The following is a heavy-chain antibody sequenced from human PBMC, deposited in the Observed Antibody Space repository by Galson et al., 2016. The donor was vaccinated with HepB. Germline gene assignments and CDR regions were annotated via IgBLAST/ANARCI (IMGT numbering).Heavy chain of an antibody. V-gene: IGHV3-30*04. D-gene: IGHD2-15*01. Sequence: SLRLSCAASGFTFSTYAMHWVRQAPGKGLEWVAVISFDGNNKYYADAVKGRFTISRDNSKNTFYLQMNSLRAEDTAVYYCARDRRVGGGSTTFRFWGQGTLVTVSS. CDR2: ISFDGNNK. CDR3: ARDRRVGGGSTTFRF. J-gene: IGHJ4*02. CDR1: GFTFSTYA.